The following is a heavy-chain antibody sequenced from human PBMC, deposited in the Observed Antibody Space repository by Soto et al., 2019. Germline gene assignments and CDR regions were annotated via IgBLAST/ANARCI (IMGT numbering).Heavy chain of an antibody. Sequence: QVQLQESGPGLVKPSQTLSLTCTVSGGSIRSSDYYWSWIRQPPGKGLEWIGYVYYSESAYYNPSLQSRGFISIDTSKNQVSLTRSSVTAADTAGYYCARVIITATGTSGFDSWGQGTLGTVSS. CDR3: ARVIITATGTSGFDS. V-gene: IGHV4-30-4*01. D-gene: IGHD6-13*01. CDR1: GGSIRSSDYY. CDR2: VYYSESA. J-gene: IGHJ4*02.